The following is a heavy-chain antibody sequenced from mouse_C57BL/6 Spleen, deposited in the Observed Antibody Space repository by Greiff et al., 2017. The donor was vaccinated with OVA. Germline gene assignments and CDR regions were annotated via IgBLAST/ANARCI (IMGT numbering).Heavy chain of an antibody. Sequence: VQRVESGAELVKPGASVKMSCKASGYTFTTYPIEWMKQNHGKSLEWIGNFHPYNDDTKYNEKFKGKATLTVEKSSSTVYLELSRLTSDDSAVYYCARGGTPYYAMDYWGQGTSVTVSS. V-gene: IGHV1-47*01. CDR2: FHPYNDDT. J-gene: IGHJ4*01. D-gene: IGHD3-3*01. CDR1: GYTFTTYP. CDR3: ARGGTPYYAMDY.